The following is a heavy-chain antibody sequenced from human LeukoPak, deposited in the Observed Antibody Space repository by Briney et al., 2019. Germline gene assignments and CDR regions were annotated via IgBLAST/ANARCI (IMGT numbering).Heavy chain of an antibody. CDR3: ARDFDATYYDYGLFGP. Sequence: ASVKVSCKASGYTFTGYYMHWVRQAPGQGLEWMGWINPNSGGTNYAQKFQGRVTMTRDTSISTAYMELSRLRSDDTAVYYCARDFDATYYDYGLFGPWGQGTLVTVSS. V-gene: IGHV1-2*02. J-gene: IGHJ5*02. CDR1: GYTFTGYY. CDR2: INPNSGGT. D-gene: IGHD3-16*01.